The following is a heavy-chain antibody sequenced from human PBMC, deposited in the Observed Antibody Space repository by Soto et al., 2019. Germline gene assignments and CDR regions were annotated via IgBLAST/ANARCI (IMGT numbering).Heavy chain of an antibody. Sequence: GGSLRLSCAASGFTFDDYAMHWVRQAPGKGLEWVSGISWNSGSIGYADSVKGRFTISRDNAKNSLYLQMNSLRAEDTALYYCAKSYETTTRLDGSGSYYGDYYYYYMDVWGKGTTVTVSS. J-gene: IGHJ6*03. CDR2: ISWNSGSI. D-gene: IGHD3-10*01. CDR1: GFTFDDYA. CDR3: AKSYETTTRLDGSGSYYGDYYYYYMDV. V-gene: IGHV3-9*01.